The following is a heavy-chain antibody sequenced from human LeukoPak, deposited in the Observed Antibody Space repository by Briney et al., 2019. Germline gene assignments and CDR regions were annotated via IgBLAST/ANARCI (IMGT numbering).Heavy chain of an antibody. Sequence: PSETLSLTCTVSGGSISSYYWSWIRQPAGKGLEWIGRIYTSGSTNYNPSLKSRVTMSVDTSKNQFSLKLSSVTAADTAVYYCARDRKGIAVAGTSPPRYYYYYMDVWGKGTTVTVSS. CDR2: IYTSGST. D-gene: IGHD6-19*01. CDR3: ARDRKGIAVAGTSPPRYYYYYMDV. CDR1: GGSISSYY. J-gene: IGHJ6*03. V-gene: IGHV4-4*07.